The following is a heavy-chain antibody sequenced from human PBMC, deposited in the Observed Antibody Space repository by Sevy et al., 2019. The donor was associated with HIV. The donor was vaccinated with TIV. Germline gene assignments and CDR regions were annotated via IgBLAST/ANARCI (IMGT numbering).Heavy chain of an antibody. CDR2: IYYSGSA. V-gene: IGHV4-59*08. J-gene: IGHJ6*02. D-gene: IGHD2-2*02. CDR3: ARQPVWDCSSTSCYKYYGMDV. CDR1: GGSISSYF. Sequence: SETLSLTCTVSGGSISSYFWSWIRQPPGKGLEWIGYIYYSGSANYNPSLKSRVTISVDTSKNQFSLRLSSVTAADTAGYYGARQPVWDCSSTSCYKYYGMDVWGQGTTVTVSS.